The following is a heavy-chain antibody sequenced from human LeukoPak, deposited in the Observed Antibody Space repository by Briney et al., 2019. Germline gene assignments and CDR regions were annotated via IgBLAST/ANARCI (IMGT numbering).Heavy chain of an antibody. J-gene: IGHJ4*02. Sequence: GGSLRLSCAASGFTFSSYEMNWVRQAPGKGLEWVSYISSSGSTIYYADSVKGRFTISRDNSKNTLYLQMNSLRAEDTAVYYCAKGAAGPDYWGQGTLVTVSS. V-gene: IGHV3-48*03. CDR2: ISSSGSTI. D-gene: IGHD6-13*01. CDR1: GFTFSSYE. CDR3: AKGAAGPDY.